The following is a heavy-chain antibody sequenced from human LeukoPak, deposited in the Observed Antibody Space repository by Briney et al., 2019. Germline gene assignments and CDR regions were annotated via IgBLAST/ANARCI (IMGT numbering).Heavy chain of an antibody. J-gene: IGHJ4*02. CDR3: ARGRIGGPKAPFDY. D-gene: IGHD3-16*01. CDR1: GGSLSNYY. CDR2: IHDSGST. V-gene: IGHV4-59*01. Sequence: PSETLSLTCTVSGGSLSNYYWSWIRQPPGKGLEWIGHIHDSGSTTHNPSLKSRVTISVDTSKNQFSLKLSSVTAADTAVYYCARGRIGGPKAPFDYWGQGTLVTVSS.